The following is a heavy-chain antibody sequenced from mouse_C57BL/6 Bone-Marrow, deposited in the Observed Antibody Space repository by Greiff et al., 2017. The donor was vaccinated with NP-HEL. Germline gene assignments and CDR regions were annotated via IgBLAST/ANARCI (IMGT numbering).Heavy chain of an antibody. CDR1: GFTFSSYG. Sequence: EVQLVESGGDLVKPGGSLKLSCAASGFTFSSYGMSWVRQTPDKRLEWVATISSGGSYTYYPDSVKGRFTISRDNAKNTLYLQMSSLKSEDTAMYYCARAGDCYFDYWGQGTTLTVSS. D-gene: IGHD3-3*01. CDR3: ARAGDCYFDY. J-gene: IGHJ2*01. V-gene: IGHV5-6*01. CDR2: ISSGGSYT.